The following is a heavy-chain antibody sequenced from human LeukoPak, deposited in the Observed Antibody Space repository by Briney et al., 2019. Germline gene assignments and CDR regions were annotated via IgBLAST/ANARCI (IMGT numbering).Heavy chain of an antibody. D-gene: IGHD1-7*01. J-gene: IGHJ2*01. CDR2: MNADGRTI. V-gene: IGHV3-74*01. Sequence: GGSLRLSCAASGFTFSSSWMHWVRQGPGRGLVWVARMNADGRTINYADSVKGRFTISRDNAKNTLYLQMNSLRTEDAAVYNCARAGNYYFDLWGRGTQVTVSS. CDR1: GFTFSSSW. CDR3: ARAGNYYFDL.